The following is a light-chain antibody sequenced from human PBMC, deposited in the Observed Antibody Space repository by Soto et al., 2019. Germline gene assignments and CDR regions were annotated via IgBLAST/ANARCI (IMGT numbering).Light chain of an antibody. J-gene: IGKJ5*01. CDR1: QDISNY. CDR2: AAS. CDR3: QQLNSYPTIT. V-gene: IGKV1-9*01. Sequence: DIQMTQSPSSLSASVGDRVTITCQASQDISNYLNWYQQKPGKAPKLXXYAASTLQSGVPSRFSGSGSGTDFTLTISSLQPEDFATYYCQQLNSYPTITFGQGTRLEIK.